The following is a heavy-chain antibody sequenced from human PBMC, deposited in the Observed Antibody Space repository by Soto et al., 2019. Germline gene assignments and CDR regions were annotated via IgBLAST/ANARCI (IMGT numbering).Heavy chain of an antibody. CDR2: IWYDGDNK. D-gene: IGHD5-18*01. Sequence: QVQLVESGGGVVQPGRYLRLSCEASGFTVSSYAMHWVRQAPGKGPEWVAVIWYDGDNKYYADSVKGRFTISRDNSKNTLYLQMNSLRADEPAVYYCARDIDRYSYGLDYWGQGTLVTVSS. CDR3: ARDIDRYSYGLDY. J-gene: IGHJ4*02. CDR1: GFTVSSYA. V-gene: IGHV3-33*01.